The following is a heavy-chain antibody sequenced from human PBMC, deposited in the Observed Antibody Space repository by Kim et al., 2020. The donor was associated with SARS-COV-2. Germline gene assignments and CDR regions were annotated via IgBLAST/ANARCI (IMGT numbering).Heavy chain of an antibody. CDR2: INHSGST. CDR1: GGSFSDYN. CDR3: ARGRAGVVPAPVLGLGPFYDYYAMDV. J-gene: IGHJ6*02. V-gene: IGHV4-34*01. Sequence: SETLSLTCAVYGGSFSDYNWSWIRQPPGKGLEWIGEINHSGSTNVSPSLKSRITISVDTSKSQFSLRLKSMTATDTAVYYCARGRAGVVPAPVLGLGPFYDYYAMDVWGRGTPGAASS. D-gene: IGHD3-3*01.